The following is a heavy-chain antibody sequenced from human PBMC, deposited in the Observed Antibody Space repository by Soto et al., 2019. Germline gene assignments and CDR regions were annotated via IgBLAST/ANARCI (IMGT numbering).Heavy chain of an antibody. V-gene: IGHV3-15*01. D-gene: IGHD1-1*01. CDR3: VEGWNDF. CDR2: IKSRSDGGAR. CDR1: GFMFSSAW. Sequence: EVKVVESGGDFVKPGGSLRLSCATSGFMFSSAWMSWVRQAPGKGLEWVGRIKSRSDGGARDYAAPVKGRFNISRDDSKHMVYLKMDSLKVEDSAVYYCVEGWNDFWGQGTLVTVSS. J-gene: IGHJ4*02.